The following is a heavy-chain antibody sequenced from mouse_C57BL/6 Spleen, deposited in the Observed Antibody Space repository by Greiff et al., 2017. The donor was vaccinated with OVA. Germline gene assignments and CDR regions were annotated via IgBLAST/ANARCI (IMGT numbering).Heavy chain of an antibody. V-gene: IGHV1-72*01. CDR3: ARNLGTTAPYWYFDV. CDR1: GYTFTSYW. D-gene: IGHD1-2*01. J-gene: IGHJ1*03. Sequence: QVQLQQPGAELVKPGASVKLSCKASGYTFTSYWMHWVKQRPGRGLEWIGRIDPNSGGTKYNEKFKSQATLTVDKPSSTAYMQLSSLTSEDSAVYYCARNLGTTAPYWYFDVWGTGTTVTVSS. CDR2: IDPNSGGT.